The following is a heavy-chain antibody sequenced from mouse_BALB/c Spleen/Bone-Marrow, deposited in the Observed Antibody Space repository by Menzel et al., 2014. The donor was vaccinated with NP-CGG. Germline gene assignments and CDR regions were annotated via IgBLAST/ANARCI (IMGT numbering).Heavy chain of an antibody. CDR3: ARSDGYRAMDY. Sequence: VQGVESGPELVKPGASVKISCKASGYAFXRSWMNWVKQRPGQGLEWIGRIYPGDGDTNYNGKFKGKATLTADKSSTTAYMQLSSLTSVDSAVYFCARSDGYRAMDYWGQGTSVTVSS. J-gene: IGHJ4*01. D-gene: IGHD2-3*01. CDR1: GYAFXRSW. CDR2: IYPGDGDT. V-gene: IGHV1-82*01.